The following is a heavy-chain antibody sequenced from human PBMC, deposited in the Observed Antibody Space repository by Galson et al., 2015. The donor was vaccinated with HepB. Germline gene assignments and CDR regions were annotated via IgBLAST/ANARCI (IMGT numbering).Heavy chain of an antibody. J-gene: IGHJ4*02. Sequence: SVKVSCKASGGTFSSYAISWVRQAPGQGLEWMGRINPNSGGTNYAQKFQGRVTMTRDTSISTAYMELSRLRSDDTAVYYCARGTGTTGIDYWGQGTLVTVSS. CDR3: ARGTGTTGIDY. CDR1: GGTFSSYA. CDR2: INPNSGGT. D-gene: IGHD1-7*01. V-gene: IGHV1-2*06.